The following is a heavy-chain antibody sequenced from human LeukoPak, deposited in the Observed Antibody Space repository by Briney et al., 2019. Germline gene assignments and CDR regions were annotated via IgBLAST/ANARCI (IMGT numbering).Heavy chain of an antibody. V-gene: IGHV1-69*13. D-gene: IGHD3-22*01. J-gene: IGHJ4*02. Sequence: GASVKVSCKASGGTFSSYAISRVRQAPGQGLEWMGGIIPIFGTANYAQKFQGRVTITADESTSTAYMELSSLRSEDTAVYYCARGVSLSDSSGYYPPHYWGQGTLVTVSS. CDR2: IIPIFGTA. CDR3: ARGVSLSDSSGYYPPHY. CDR1: GGTFSSYA.